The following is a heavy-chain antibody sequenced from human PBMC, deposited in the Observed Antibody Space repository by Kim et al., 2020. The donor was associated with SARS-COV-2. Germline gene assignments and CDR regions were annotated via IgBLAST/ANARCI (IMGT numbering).Heavy chain of an antibody. CDR3: ARDSYSGSPGV. D-gene: IGHD1-26*01. CDR2: A. J-gene: IGHJ4*02. Sequence: ANYAQKFQGRVTITADKSTSTAYMELSSLRSEDTAVYYCARDSYSGSPGVWGQGTLVTVSS. V-gene: IGHV1-69*04.